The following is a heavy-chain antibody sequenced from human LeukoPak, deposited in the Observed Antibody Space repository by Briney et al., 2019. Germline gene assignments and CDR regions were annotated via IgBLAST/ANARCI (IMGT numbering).Heavy chain of an antibody. CDR2: IYYSGST. Sequence: SETLSLTCTVSGGSVSSSSYYWSWIRQPPGKGLEWIGYIYYSGSTYYNPSLKSRVTISVDTSKNQFSLKLSSVTAADTAVYYCARSHGDYFDYWGQGTLVTVSS. V-gene: IGHV4-31*03. CDR3: ARSHGDYFDY. D-gene: IGHD4-17*01. J-gene: IGHJ4*02. CDR1: GGSVSSSSYY.